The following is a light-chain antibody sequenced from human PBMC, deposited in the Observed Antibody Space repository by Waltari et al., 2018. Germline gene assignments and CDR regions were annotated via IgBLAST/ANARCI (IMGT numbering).Light chain of an antibody. CDR1: HSVSSNY. CDR3: QQYGTSPRT. Sequence: EIVLTQSPAPLSLPPGERASPPCRTSHSVSSNYLAWYQQRPGQAPRLLIYGACSRAIGIPDRFSGSGSGTDFTLTISRLEPEDFAVYYCQQYGTSPRTFGQGTKVEIK. CDR2: GAC. J-gene: IGKJ1*01. V-gene: IGKV3-20*01.